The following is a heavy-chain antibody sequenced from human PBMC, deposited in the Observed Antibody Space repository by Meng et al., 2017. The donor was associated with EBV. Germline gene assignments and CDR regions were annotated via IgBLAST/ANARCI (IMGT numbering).Heavy chain of an antibody. CDR1: GGTFRSDA. V-gene: IGHV1-69*01. J-gene: IGHJ4*02. CDR2: LIPMSGAP. Sequence: QVQLQQSGAEVKKPGSSVKVSCRTSGGTFRSDAVSWVRQAPGQGLEWMGGLIPMSGAPHYAQKFQDRVTIIADESTSTHSMELNNLRFEDTAMYYCASESGRGFTPDYWGQGTLVTGSS. CDR3: ASESGRGFTPDY. D-gene: IGHD3-10*01.